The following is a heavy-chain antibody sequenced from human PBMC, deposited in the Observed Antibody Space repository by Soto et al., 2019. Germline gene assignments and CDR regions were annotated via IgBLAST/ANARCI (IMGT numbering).Heavy chain of an antibody. V-gene: IGHV1-18*01. CDR1: GYTFTSYG. J-gene: IGHJ6*02. CDR2: ISAYNGKK. Sequence: ASVKVSCKASGYTFTSYGISWVRQAPGQGLEWMGWISAYNGKKNYAQKIQGRVTMTTDTSTSTVYMELRSLRSDDTAVYYCARDTDVVVVAAIVYYYYYGMDVWGQGTTVTVSS. CDR3: ARDTDVVVVAAIVYYYYYGMDV. D-gene: IGHD2-15*01.